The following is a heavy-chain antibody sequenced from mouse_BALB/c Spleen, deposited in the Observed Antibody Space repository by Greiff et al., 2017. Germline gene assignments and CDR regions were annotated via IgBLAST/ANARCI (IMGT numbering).Heavy chain of an antibody. CDR3: ARGGGYYAMDY. V-gene: IGHV1-80*01. CDR2: IYPGDGDT. CDR1: AYAFSSYW. J-gene: IGHJ4*01. Sequence: QVQLQQSGAELVRPGSSVKISCKASAYAFSSYWMNWVKQRPGQGLEWIGQIYPGDGDTNYNGKFKGKATLTADKSSSTAYMQLSSLTSEDSAVYFCARGGGYYAMDYWGQGTSVTVSS.